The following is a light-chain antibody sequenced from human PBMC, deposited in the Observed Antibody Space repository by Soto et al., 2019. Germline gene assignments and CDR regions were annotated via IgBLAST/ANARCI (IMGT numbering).Light chain of an antibody. CDR1: SSDVGGYNY. V-gene: IGLV2-14*01. CDR2: EVN. Sequence: QSVLTQPPSVSGSPGQSITISCTGTSSDVGGYNYVSWYQQHPGKAPKLMIYEVNYRPSGVSNRFSGSKSGNTASLTIFGFEAEDEADYYCSSYTSRSTGVFGTGTKLTVL. J-gene: IGLJ1*01. CDR3: SSYTSRSTGV.